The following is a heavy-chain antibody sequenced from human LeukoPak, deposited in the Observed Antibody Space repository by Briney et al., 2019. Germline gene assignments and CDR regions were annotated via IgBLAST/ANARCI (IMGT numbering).Heavy chain of an antibody. CDR2: TRNKANSYTT. CDR3: ARGGGYGDYGY. D-gene: IGHD4-17*01. CDR1: RFTFTDHY. Sequence: GGSLRLSCAASRFTFTDHYMDWVRQAPGKGREWVGRTRNKANSYTTEYAASVKGRFTISRDDSKNSLYLQMNSLKTEDTAVYYCARGGGYGDYGYWGQGTLVTVSS. J-gene: IGHJ4*02. V-gene: IGHV3-72*01.